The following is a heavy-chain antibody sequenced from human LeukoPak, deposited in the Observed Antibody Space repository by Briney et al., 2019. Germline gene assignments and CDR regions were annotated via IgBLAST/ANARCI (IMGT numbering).Heavy chain of an antibody. CDR1: GFTFSSYS. CDR2: ISSSSYI. J-gene: IGHJ4*02. D-gene: IGHD3-3*01. V-gene: IGHV3-21*01. CDR3: ARDFPNYDFWSGYEDY. Sequence: GGSLRLSCAASGFTFSSYSMNWVRQAPGKGLEWVSSISSSSYIYYADSVKGRFPISRDNAKNSLYLQMNSLRAEDAAVYYCARDFPNYDFWSGYEDYWGQGTLVTVSS.